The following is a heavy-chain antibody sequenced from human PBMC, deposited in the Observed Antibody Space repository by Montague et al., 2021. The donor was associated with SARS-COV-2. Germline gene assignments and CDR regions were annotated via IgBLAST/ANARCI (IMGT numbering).Heavy chain of an antibody. D-gene: IGHD2-2*02. CDR1: GGSFSRYY. V-gene: IGHV4-34*01. CDR2: ISQSGNT. J-gene: IGHJ6*03. CDR3: ARLGDGIVPSPILGLGPYYSFYHMDV. Sequence: SEALSLTCAVSGGSFSRYYWSWIRQPPGKGLEWIGEISQSGNTKYNPSLQSRVSMSFDTSGNQFSLKVSSVTAADTAIYYCARLGDGIVPSPILGLGPYYSFYHMDVWGKGTTVTVSS.